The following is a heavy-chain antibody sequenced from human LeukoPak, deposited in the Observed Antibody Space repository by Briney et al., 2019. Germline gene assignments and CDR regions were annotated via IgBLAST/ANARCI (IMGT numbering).Heavy chain of an antibody. CDR2: ISGGGDST. V-gene: IGHV3-23*01. CDR3: AKDVGPNWFDP. Sequence: PGGSLRLSCVASGFTFSSYAMGWVRQAPGKGLEWVSVISGGGDSTYYADSVKGRFTISRDNSKNTLYLQMNSLRGEDTAVYFCAKDVGPNWFDPRGQGILVTVSS. CDR1: GFTFSSYA. D-gene: IGHD1-26*01. J-gene: IGHJ5*02.